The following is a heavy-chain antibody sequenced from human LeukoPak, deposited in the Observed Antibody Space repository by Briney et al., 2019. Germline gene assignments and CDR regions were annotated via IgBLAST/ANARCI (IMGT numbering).Heavy chain of an antibody. D-gene: IGHD1-26*01. V-gene: IGHV3-9*01. J-gene: IGHJ4*02. Sequence: GGSLRLSCAASGFNFHDYAMHWVRQAPGKGLEWVSGISRNSDEVIYVDSVKGRFTVSRGNAKNSLFLQMNSLRPEDTALYYCAKRGSGSQRHFDYWGQGTLVTVSS. CDR1: GFNFHDYA. CDR2: ISRNSDEV. CDR3: AKRGSGSQRHFDY.